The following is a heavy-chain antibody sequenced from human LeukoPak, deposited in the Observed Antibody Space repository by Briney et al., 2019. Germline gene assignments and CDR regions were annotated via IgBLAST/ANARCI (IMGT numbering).Heavy chain of an antibody. CDR1: GYTFTTYG. D-gene: IGHD3-9*01. Sequence: APVKVSCKASGYTFTTYGISWVRQAPGQGLEWMGWISAYNANTNYAQKFQGRVTMTTDTSTSTAYMELRSLRSDDTAVYYCAILLDGSGNNDAFDIWGQGTMVTVSS. J-gene: IGHJ3*02. CDR2: ISAYNANT. V-gene: IGHV1-18*01. CDR3: AILLDGSGNNDAFDI.